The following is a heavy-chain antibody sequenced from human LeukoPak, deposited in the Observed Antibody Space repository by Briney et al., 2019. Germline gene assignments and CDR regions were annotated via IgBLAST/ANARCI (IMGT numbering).Heavy chain of an antibody. D-gene: IGHD6-6*01. Sequence: SGGSQRLSCAASGFTFSSYWMRWVRQAPGKGLVWVSRINTDGSSTSYADSVKGRFTISRDNAKNTLYLQMNSLRAEDTAVCYCARARATARLHAFDIWGQGTMVTVSS. J-gene: IGHJ3*02. CDR1: GFTFSSYW. CDR2: INTDGSST. V-gene: IGHV3-74*01. CDR3: ARARATARLHAFDI.